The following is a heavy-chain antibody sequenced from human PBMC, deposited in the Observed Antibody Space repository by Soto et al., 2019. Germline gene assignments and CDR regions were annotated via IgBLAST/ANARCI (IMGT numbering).Heavy chain of an antibody. J-gene: IGHJ6*02. V-gene: IGHV3-48*03. CDR1: GFTFSSYE. Sequence: GRSLRLSCEGSGFTFSSYEMNWVRQAPGKGLEWVSYISSSGSTKNYADSVKGRFTISRDNVKNSLYLQMNSLRAEDTAVYYCARVPRNFYYNGMDVWGQGTTVTVS. CDR3: ARVPRNFYYNGMDV. CDR2: ISSSGSTK.